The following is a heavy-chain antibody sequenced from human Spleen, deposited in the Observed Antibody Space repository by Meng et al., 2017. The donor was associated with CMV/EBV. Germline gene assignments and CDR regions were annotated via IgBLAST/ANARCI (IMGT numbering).Heavy chain of an antibody. CDR1: GGSISSGDYF. Sequence: SETLSLTCTVSGGSISSGDYFWTWIRQSPGKGLEWIGYIYYSGSTNYNPSLKSRVTISVDTSKNQFSLKLSSVTAADTAVYYCARDRPLLVGWFDPWGQGTLVTVSS. CDR3: ARDRPLLVGWFDP. CDR2: IYYSGST. V-gene: IGHV4-61*08. J-gene: IGHJ5*02. D-gene: IGHD2-21*01.